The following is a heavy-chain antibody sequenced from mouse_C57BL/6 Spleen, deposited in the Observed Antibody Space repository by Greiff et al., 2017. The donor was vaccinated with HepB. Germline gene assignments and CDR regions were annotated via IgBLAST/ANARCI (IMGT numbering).Heavy chain of an antibody. J-gene: IGHJ2*01. CDR1: GYTFTSYW. V-gene: IGHV1-50*01. Sequence: VQLQQSGAELVKPGASVKLSCKASGYTFTSYWMQWVKQRPGQGLEWIGEIDPSDSYTNYNQQFKGKATLTVDTSSSTAYMQLSSLTSEDSAVYYCARRKIYYGYDEAYWGQGTTLTVSS. CDR2: IDPSDSYT. CDR3: ARRKIYYGYDEAY. D-gene: IGHD2-2*01.